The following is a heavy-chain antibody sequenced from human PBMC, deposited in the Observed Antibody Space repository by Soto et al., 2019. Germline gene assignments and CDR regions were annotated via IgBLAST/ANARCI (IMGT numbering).Heavy chain of an antibody. CDR3: ASSGYSYVIGHDY. CDR1: GGTFSSYA. V-gene: IGHV1-69*13. Sequence: SVKVSCKASGGTFSSYAISWVRQAPGQGLEWMGGIIPIFGTANYAQKFQGRVTITADESTSTAYMELSSLRSEDTAVYYCASSGYSYVIGHDYWGQGTLVTVSS. J-gene: IGHJ4*02. D-gene: IGHD5-18*01. CDR2: IIPIFGTA.